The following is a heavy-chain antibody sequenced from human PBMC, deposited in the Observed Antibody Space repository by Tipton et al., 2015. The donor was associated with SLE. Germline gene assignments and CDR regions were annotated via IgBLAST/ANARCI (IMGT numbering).Heavy chain of an antibody. CDR1: GGSISKYY. D-gene: IGHD2-15*01. Sequence: TLSLTCTVSGGSISKYYWSWIRQPPGKGLEWIGYIYYSGSTNYNPSLKSRLTISVDTSKNQFSLKLRSVTAADTAVYYCARSVGAARGADYWVPGTLVTVSS. CDR2: IYYSGST. CDR3: ARSVGAARGADY. J-gene: IGHJ4*02. V-gene: IGHV4-59*08.